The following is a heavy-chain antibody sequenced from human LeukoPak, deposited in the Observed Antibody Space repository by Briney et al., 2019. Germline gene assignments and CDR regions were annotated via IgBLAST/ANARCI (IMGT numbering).Heavy chain of an antibody. D-gene: IGHD3-22*01. CDR1: GGSISSGDYY. Sequence: SQTLSLTCTVSGGSISSGDYYWSWIRQPPGKGLQWIGYIYYSGSTYYNPSLKSRVTISVDTSKNQFSLKLSSVTAADTAVYYCVRDQFYDSSGYYGNDAFDIWGQGTMVTVSS. J-gene: IGHJ3*02. CDR2: IYYSGST. V-gene: IGHV4-30-4*01. CDR3: VRDQFYDSSGYYGNDAFDI.